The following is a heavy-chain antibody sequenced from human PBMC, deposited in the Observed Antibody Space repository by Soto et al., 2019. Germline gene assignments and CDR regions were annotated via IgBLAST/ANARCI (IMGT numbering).Heavy chain of an antibody. V-gene: IGHV3-66*01. J-gene: IGHJ3*02. CDR2: IYSGGST. D-gene: IGHD3-22*01. CDR1: GFTVSSNY. Sequence: GGSLRLSCAASGFTVSSNYMSWVRQAPGKGLEWVSVIYSGGSTYYADSVKGRCTITRHNSKNTLYLQMNSLRAEDKAVYYCAREAHYYDSSGYVAFDIWGQGTMVTVSS. CDR3: AREAHYYDSSGYVAFDI.